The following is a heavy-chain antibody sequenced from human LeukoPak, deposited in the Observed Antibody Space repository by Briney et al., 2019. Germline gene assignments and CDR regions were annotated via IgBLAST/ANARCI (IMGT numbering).Heavy chain of an antibody. D-gene: IGHD6-13*01. CDR2: IYASGST. CDR3: SIATAGYYFDY. Sequence: SETLSLTCTVSGGSIGSNYWTWIRQPAGKGLEWIGRIYASGSTNHNPSLKSRVTMSVDTSKNQFSLKLSSVTAADTAVYYCSIATAGYYFDYWGQGTLVTVSS. V-gene: IGHV4-4*07. J-gene: IGHJ4*02. CDR1: GGSIGSNY.